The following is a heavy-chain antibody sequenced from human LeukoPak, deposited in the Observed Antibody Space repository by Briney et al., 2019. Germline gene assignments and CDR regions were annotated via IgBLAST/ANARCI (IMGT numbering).Heavy chain of an antibody. V-gene: IGHV3-23*01. Sequence: GGSLRLSCAASGFTFSTYAMSWVSQAPGKGLEWVSAISGSGGGTYYADSVEGRFTISRDNSKNTLYLQMNNLRAEDTAIYYCARSVPDYTRFGYWGQGALVTVSP. CDR2: ISGSGGGT. CDR1: GFTFSTYA. D-gene: IGHD4-11*01. CDR3: ARSVPDYTRFGY. J-gene: IGHJ4*02.